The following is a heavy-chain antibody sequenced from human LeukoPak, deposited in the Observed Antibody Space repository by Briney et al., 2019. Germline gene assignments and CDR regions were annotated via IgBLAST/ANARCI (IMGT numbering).Heavy chain of an antibody. CDR1: GYSFTSYW. V-gene: IGHV5-51*01. D-gene: IGHD2-2*01. CDR2: IYPGDSDT. Sequence: GESLKISCKGSGYSFTSYWIGWVRQMPGKGLEWMGIIYPGDSDTRYSPSFQGQVTISADKSISTAYLQWSSLKASDTAMYYCARRRIVVVPAAKPFDAFDIWGQGTMVTVSS. CDR3: ARRRIVVVPAAKPFDAFDI. J-gene: IGHJ3*02.